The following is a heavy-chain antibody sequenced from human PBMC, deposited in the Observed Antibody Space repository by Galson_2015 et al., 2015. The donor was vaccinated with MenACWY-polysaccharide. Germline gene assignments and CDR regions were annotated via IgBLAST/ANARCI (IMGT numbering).Heavy chain of an antibody. V-gene: IGHV3-74*01. Sequence: SLRLSCAASGFTFSTYWMHWVRQAPGKGLVWVSRIKSDGSSTNYADSVKGRFTIPRDNAKNTLYLQMNSLRAEDTALYYCARGYSAYDWGQGTPVTVSA. D-gene: IGHD5-12*01. J-gene: IGHJ4*02. CDR1: GFTFSTYW. CDR3: ARGYSAYD. CDR2: IKSDGSST.